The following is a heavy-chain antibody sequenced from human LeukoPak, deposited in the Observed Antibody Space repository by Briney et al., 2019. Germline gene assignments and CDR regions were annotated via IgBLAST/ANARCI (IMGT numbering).Heavy chain of an antibody. D-gene: IGHD3-10*01. J-gene: IGHJ6*03. CDR2: IYSGGST. CDR3: ASGLGSYRTPYYYMDV. V-gene: IGHV3-53*01. Sequence: GGSLRLSCVASGFTASSNYMSWVRQAPGKGLEWVSVIYSGGSTYYADSVKGRFTISRDNSKNTLYLQMNSLRAEDTAVYYCASGLGSYRTPYYYMDVWGTGTTVTVSS. CDR1: GFTASSNY.